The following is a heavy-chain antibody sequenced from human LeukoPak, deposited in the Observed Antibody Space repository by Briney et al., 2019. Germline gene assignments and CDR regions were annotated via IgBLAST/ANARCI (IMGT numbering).Heavy chain of an antibody. J-gene: IGHJ6*03. V-gene: IGHV1-18*01. CDR1: GYTFTSYG. Sequence: ASVKVSCKASGYTFTSYGISWVRQAPGQGLEWMGWISAYNGNTNYAQKLQGRVTMTTDTSTSTAYMEMRSLRSDDTAVYYCARDIVLLSSYYYYYMDVWGKGTTVTISS. D-gene: IGHD2-8*01. CDR3: ARDIVLLSSYYYYYMDV. CDR2: ISAYNGNT.